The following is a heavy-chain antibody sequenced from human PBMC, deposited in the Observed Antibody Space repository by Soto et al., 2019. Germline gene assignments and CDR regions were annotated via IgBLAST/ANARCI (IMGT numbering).Heavy chain of an antibody. D-gene: IGHD6-13*01. V-gene: IGHV1-8*01. CDR3: ARVHSSSYHYFDY. Sequence: ASVKVSCKASGYTFTSYDINWVRQATGQGLEWMGWMNPNSGNTGYAQKFQGRFTISRDNSKNTLYLQMSSLRAEDTAVYYCARVHSSSYHYFDYWGQGTVVNVS. CDR1: GYTFTSYD. J-gene: IGHJ4*02. CDR2: MNPNSGNT.